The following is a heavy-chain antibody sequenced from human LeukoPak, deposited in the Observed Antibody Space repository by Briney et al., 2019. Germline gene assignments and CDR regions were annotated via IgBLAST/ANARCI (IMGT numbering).Heavy chain of an antibody. V-gene: IGHV4-34*01. D-gene: IGHD6-13*01. J-gene: IGHJ6*03. CDR1: GGSLSGYF. CDR3: ARHGRRYRSSFNHYSYMDV. Sequence: PSETLSLTCAVYGGSLSGYFWSWIRQSPGKGLEWIGEVSQSGGANYNPSLKSRVTMSGAPSKNQFSLNLSSVTAADTAVYYCARHGRRYRSSFNHYSYMDVWGKGTTVIVSS. CDR2: VSQSGGA.